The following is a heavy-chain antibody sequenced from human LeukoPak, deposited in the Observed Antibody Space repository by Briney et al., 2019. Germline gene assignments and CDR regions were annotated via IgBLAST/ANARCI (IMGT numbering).Heavy chain of an antibody. J-gene: IGHJ3*02. CDR1: GFTFSSYS. CDR3: ARGYSPISGVTGGAFDI. Sequence: GGSLRLSCAASGFTFSSYSMNWVRQAPGKGLEWVSSISSSSSYIYYADSVKGRFTTSRDNAKNSLYLQMNSLRAEDTAVYYCARGYSPISGVTGGAFDIWGQGTMVTVSS. CDR2: ISSSSSYI. V-gene: IGHV3-21*04. D-gene: IGHD2-8*02.